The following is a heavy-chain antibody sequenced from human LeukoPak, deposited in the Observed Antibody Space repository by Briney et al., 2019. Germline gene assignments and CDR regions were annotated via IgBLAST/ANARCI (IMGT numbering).Heavy chain of an antibody. Sequence: SETLSLTCTVSGGSISSSTYYWGWIRQPPGKGLEWIGSIYYSGSTHYNPSLKSRVTISVDTSNNQFSLKLTSVTAADTAVYYCARSSGSGSYKWYFDLWGRGTLVTVSS. J-gene: IGHJ2*01. D-gene: IGHD3-10*01. V-gene: IGHV4-39*01. CDR3: ARSSGSGSYKWYFDL. CDR1: GGSISSSTYY. CDR2: IYYSGST.